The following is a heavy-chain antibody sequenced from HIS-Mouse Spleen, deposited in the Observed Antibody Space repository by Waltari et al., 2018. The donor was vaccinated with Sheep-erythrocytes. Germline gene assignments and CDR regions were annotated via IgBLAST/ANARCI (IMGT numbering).Heavy chain of an antibody. D-gene: IGHD2-2*01. V-gene: IGHV3-9*01. Sequence: EVQLVESGGGLVQPGRSLRLSCAASGFSFDDYAMHWVRQAPGKGLEWVSGIRWNSGSIGYADSVKGRFTISRDNAKNSLYLQMNSLRAEDTALYYCAKDISRNLVVVPAAVGDYWGQGTLVTVSS. CDR3: AKDISRNLVVVPAAVGDY. J-gene: IGHJ4*02. CDR2: IRWNSGSI. CDR1: GFSFDDYA.